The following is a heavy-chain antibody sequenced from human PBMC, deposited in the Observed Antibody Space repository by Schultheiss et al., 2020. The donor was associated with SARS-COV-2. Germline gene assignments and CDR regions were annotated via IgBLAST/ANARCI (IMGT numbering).Heavy chain of an antibody. CDR3: IRGKWFGELSVCPDY. V-gene: IGHV3-49*04. J-gene: IGHJ4*02. CDR2: IRSIPYGGTT. D-gene: IGHD3-10*01. Sequence: GGSLRLSCSASGFSFGEYAMNWVRQAPGKGLEWVGFIRSIPYGGTTEYAASVKGRFTISRDDSKSIAYLQMNSLKTEDTAVYYCIRGKWFGELSVCPDYWGQGTLVTVSS. CDR1: GFSFGEYA.